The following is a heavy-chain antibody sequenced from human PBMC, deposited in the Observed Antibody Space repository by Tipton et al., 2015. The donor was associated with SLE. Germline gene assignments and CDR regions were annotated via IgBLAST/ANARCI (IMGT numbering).Heavy chain of an antibody. CDR1: GFTFDDYA. CDR3: ARDDPNERSGLPWYFDY. CDR2: ISSSSSYI. D-gene: IGHD6-19*01. V-gene: IGHV3-21*01. J-gene: IGHJ4*02. Sequence: GSLRLSCAASGFTFDDYAMHWVRQAPGKGLEWVSSISSSSSYIYYADSVKGRFTISRDNAKNSLYLQMNSLRAEDTAVYYCARDDPNERSGLPWYFDYWGQGTLVTVSS.